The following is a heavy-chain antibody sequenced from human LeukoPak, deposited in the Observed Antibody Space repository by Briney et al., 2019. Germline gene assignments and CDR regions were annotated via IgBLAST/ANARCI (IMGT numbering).Heavy chain of an antibody. CDR2: IYYSGST. V-gene: IGHV4-31*03. Sequence: SETLSLTCTVSGDSISSGGYYWSWIRQHPGKGLEWIGYIYYSGSTYYNPSLKSRFTISVDTSKNQFSLKLTSVTAADTAVYYCASGGLVSRYLDHWGQGTLVTVSP. CDR3: ASGGLVSRYLDH. J-gene: IGHJ4*02. CDR1: GDSISSGGYY. D-gene: IGHD3-9*01.